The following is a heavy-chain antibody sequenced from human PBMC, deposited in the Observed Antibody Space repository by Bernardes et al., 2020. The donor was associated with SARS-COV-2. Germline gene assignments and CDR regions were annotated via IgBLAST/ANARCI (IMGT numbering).Heavy chain of an antibody. CDR2: INHSGST. V-gene: IGHV4-34*01. Sequence: LSLTCAVYVGSFSGYYWSWIRQPPGKGLEWIGEINHSGSTNYNPSLKSRVTISVDTSKNQFSLKLRSVTAADTAVYYCAKYGTMTPATTPDPYGMDVWGQGTTVTVSS. J-gene: IGHJ6*02. CDR3: AKYGTMTPATTPDPYGMDV. D-gene: IGHD1-1*01. CDR1: VGSFSGYY.